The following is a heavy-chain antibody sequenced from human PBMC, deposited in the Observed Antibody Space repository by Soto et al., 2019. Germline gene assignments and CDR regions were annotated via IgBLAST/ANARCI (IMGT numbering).Heavy chain of an antibody. CDR3: ARDRAGYYSHFVY. V-gene: IGHV1-69*19. D-gene: IGHD3-22*01. Sequence: QVYLVQSGAEVQKPGSSVKVSCKALRGTFTNYAFSWVRQAPGQGLGWMGGIMPLFGSGNYAQKFQGRINITADESTSSVYLELTSVRCEHTAVYYCARDRAGYYSHFVYWGQGTLVTVSS. J-gene: IGHJ4*02. CDR1: RGTFTNYA. CDR2: IMPLFGSG.